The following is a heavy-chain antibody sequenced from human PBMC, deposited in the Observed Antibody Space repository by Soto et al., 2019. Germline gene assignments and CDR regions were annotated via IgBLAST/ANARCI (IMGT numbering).Heavy chain of an antibody. D-gene: IGHD3-10*01. Sequence: SVKVSCKASGGTFSSYAISWVRQAPGQGLERMGGIIPIFGTANYVQKFQGRVTITADESTSTAYMELSSLRSEDTSVYYCVRAYYYGSGSYYLDAFDIWGQGTMVTVSS. CDR1: GGTFSSYA. CDR2: IIPIFGTA. J-gene: IGHJ3*02. V-gene: IGHV1-69*13. CDR3: VRAYYYGSGSYYLDAFDI.